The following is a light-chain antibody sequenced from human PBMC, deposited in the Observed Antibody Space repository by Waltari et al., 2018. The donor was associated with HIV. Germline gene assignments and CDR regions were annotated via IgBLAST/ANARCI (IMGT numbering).Light chain of an antibody. CDR2: DVS. CDR3: QQRRDWPPSYT. J-gene: IGKJ2*01. CDR1: QSVDSH. V-gene: IGKV3-11*01. Sequence: VLTQSPASLSVSPGERATLSCRASQSVDSHLAWYQNKLGQAPSLLIYDVSKRATDIPARFNGSGSGTDFSLTISNLEPEDLALYYCQQRRDWPPSYTFGQGTRLEMK.